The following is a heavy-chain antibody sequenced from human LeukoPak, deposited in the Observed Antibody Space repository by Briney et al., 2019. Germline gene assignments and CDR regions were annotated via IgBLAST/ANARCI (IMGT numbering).Heavy chain of an antibody. D-gene: IGHD3-22*01. V-gene: IGHV3-21*04. CDR1: GFTFSSYA. Sequence: GGSLRLSCAASGFTFSSYAMSWVRQAPGKGLEWVSSISSSSSYIYYADSVKGRFTISRDNAKNSLYLQMNSLRAEDTAVYYCARVDSSPGGMDVWGQGTTVTVSS. CDR3: ARVDSSPGGMDV. J-gene: IGHJ6*02. CDR2: ISSSSSYI.